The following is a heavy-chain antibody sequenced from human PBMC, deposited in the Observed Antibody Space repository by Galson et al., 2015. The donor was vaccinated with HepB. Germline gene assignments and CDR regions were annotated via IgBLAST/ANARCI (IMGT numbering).Heavy chain of an antibody. V-gene: IGHV5-10-1*01. J-gene: IGHJ5*02. CDR2: IDPKNSYT. Sequence: QSGAEVKQPGESLRISCKGSEYNFASYWISWVRQMPGKGLEWMAMIDPKNSYTHYSPSFQGHVTLSVDKSITTAYLQLSSLKASDTAIYYCARHGDFLNWFDPRGQGTLVTVSS. CDR1: EYNFASYW. CDR3: ARHGDFLNWFDP. D-gene: IGHD3-10*01.